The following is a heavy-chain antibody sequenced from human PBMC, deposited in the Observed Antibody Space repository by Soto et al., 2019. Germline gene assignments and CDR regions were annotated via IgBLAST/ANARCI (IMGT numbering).Heavy chain of an antibody. Sequence: PGGSLRLSCAFSGFTFSRYSRYAIYWVRQAPGKGLEGVALMSYDGSEKYYADSVKGRFTISRDNAKNSLYLQMNSLRAEDTVVYYCSKDPNLSYYYQGYNWFDPWGQGTLVTVSS. CDR3: SKDPNLSYYYQGYNWFDP. CDR1: GFTFSRYSR. D-gene: IGHD3-10*01. J-gene: IGHJ5*02. V-gene: IGHV3-30-3*01. CDR2: MSYDGSEK.